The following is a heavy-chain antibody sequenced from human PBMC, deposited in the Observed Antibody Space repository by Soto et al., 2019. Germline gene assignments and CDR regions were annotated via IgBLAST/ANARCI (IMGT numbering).Heavy chain of an antibody. CDR2: INAGNGNT. Sequence: QVQLVQSGAEVKKPGASVKVSCKASGYTFTSYAMNWVRQAPGQRLEWMGWINAGNGNTKYSQKFQGRVTITRDTSASPAYMELSSLRSEDTAVYYCARSVGAALSDYWGQGTLVTVSS. CDR1: GYTFTSYA. CDR3: ARSVGAALSDY. V-gene: IGHV1-3*01. J-gene: IGHJ4*02. D-gene: IGHD1-26*01.